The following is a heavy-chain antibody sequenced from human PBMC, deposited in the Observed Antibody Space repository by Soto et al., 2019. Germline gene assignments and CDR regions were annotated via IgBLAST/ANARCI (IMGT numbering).Heavy chain of an antibody. J-gene: IGHJ4*02. CDR3: AKDPDYYDSSGYYY. V-gene: IGHV3-23*01. Sequence: LRLSCAASGFTFSSYAMSWVRQAPGKGLEWVSAISGSGGSTYYADSVKGRFTISRDNSKNTLYLQMNSLRAEDTAVYYCAKDPDYYDSSGYYYWGQGTLVTVSS. D-gene: IGHD3-22*01. CDR1: GFTFSSYA. CDR2: ISGSGGST.